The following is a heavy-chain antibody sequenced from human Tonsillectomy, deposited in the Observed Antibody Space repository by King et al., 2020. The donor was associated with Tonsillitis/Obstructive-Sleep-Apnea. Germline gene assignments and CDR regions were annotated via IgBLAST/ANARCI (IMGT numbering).Heavy chain of an antibody. Sequence: VTLKESGPALVKPTQTLTLTCTFSGFSLSTSGMCVSWIRQPPGKALEWLARIAWADDKYYSTSLKTRPTISKSTSQNQVVLTMTNMDPVDTATYYCARMADFGEDPIPGAFDMWGQGTMVTVSS. V-gene: IGHV2-70*11. CDR2: IAWADDK. D-gene: IGHD4-17*01. CDR3: ARMADFGEDPIPGAFDM. J-gene: IGHJ3*02. CDR1: GFSLSTSGMC.